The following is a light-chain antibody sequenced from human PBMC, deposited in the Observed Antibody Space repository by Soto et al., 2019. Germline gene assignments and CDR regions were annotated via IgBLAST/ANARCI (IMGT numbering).Light chain of an antibody. J-gene: IGKJ1*01. CDR3: QQSYSTPKT. Sequence: DIQMTQSPSTLSGSVGDRVTITCRASQSISSYLNWYQQKPGKAPKLLIYAAFSLQSGVPSRFSGSGSGTDLTITISSLQPEDFETYYCQQSYSTPKTFGQGTKVDNK. CDR1: QSISSY. V-gene: IGKV1-39*01. CDR2: AAF.